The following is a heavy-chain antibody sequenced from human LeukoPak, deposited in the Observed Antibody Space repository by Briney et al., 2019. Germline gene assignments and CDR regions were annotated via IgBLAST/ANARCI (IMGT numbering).Heavy chain of an antibody. V-gene: IGHV4-4*07. CDR2: IYTSGST. D-gene: IGHD3-22*01. CDR1: GGSISSYY. Sequence: SETLSLTCPVSGGSISSYYWSWIRQPAGKGLEWIGRIYTSGSTNYNPSLKSRVTMSVDTSKNQFSLKLSSVTAADTAVYYCARCRIPYDSSGYYNRGIYYFDYWGQGTLVTVSS. J-gene: IGHJ4*02. CDR3: ARCRIPYDSSGYYNRGIYYFDY.